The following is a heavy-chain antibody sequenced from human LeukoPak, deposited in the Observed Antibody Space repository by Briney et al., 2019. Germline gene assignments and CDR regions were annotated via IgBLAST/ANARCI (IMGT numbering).Heavy chain of an antibody. J-gene: IGHJ4*02. Sequence: PSETLSLTCTVSGYSISSGYYWGWIRQPPGKGLEWIGSIYHSGSTYYNPSLKSRVTISVDTSKNQFSLKLSSVTAADTAVYYCARDLHYDYVWGSYRYDYWGQGTLVTVSS. CDR2: IYHSGST. CDR3: ARDLHYDYVWGSYRYDY. V-gene: IGHV4-38-2*02. D-gene: IGHD3-16*02. CDR1: GYSISSGYY.